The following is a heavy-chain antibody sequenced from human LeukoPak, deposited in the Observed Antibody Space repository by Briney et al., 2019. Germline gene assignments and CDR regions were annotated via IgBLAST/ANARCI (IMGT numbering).Heavy chain of an antibody. Sequence: PGGSLRLSCAASGFTFSSYGMSWLRQPPGKGLEWVSTITGSGGSTYYADSVKGRFTISRDNSRSTLYLQMNSLRAEDTAVYYCAKGGLFWFDPRGQGTLVTVSS. V-gene: IGHV3-23*01. CDR1: GFTFSSYG. J-gene: IGHJ5*02. D-gene: IGHD2-15*01. CDR3: AKGGLFWFDP. CDR2: ITGSGGST.